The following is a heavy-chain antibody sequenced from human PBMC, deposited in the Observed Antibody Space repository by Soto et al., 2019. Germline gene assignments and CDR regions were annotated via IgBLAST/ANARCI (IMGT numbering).Heavy chain of an antibody. CDR1: GFTFRTYT. J-gene: IGHJ6*02. V-gene: IGHV3-21*01. Sequence: LRLSCISSGFTFRTYTMNWVRQAPGKGLEWVSGIRGFSPYTFYAESVRGRFTISRDNAKNSLFLQMDSLRAEDTAVYYCARDRGYDAHDYYYNAMDVWGQGTTVTVSS. CDR2: IRGFSPYT. CDR3: ARDRGYDAHDYYYNAMDV. D-gene: IGHD3-10*01.